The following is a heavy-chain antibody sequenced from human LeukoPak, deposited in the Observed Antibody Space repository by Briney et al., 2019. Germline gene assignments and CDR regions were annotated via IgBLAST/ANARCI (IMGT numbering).Heavy chain of an antibody. D-gene: IGHD3-22*01. CDR2: INHSGST. J-gene: IGHJ4*02. Sequence: SETLSLTCAVYSGSFSGYYWTWIRQPPGKGLEWIGEINHSGSTNYNPSLKSRVTISVDTSKNQFSLKLSSVTAADTAVYYCARLMRNDSSGYAFDYWGQGTLVTVSS. CDR3: ARLMRNDSSGYAFDY. V-gene: IGHV4-34*01. CDR1: SGSFSGYY.